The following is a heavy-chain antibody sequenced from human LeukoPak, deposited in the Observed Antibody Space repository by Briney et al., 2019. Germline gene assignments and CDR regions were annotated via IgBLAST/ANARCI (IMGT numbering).Heavy chain of an antibody. CDR2: ISWNSDSI. CDR3: AKCGGSGDYYFDY. Sequence: GGSLRLSCAASGFTFSSYAMSWVRQAPGKGLEWVSGISWNSDSIGYADSVKGRFTISRDNAKNSLYLQMNSLRPEDTALYYCAKCGGSGDYYFDYWGQGTLVTVSS. CDR1: GFTFSSYA. V-gene: IGHV3-9*01. D-gene: IGHD3-10*01. J-gene: IGHJ4*02.